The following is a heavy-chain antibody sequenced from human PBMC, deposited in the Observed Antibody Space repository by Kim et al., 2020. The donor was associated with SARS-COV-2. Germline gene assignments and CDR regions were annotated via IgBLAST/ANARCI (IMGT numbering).Heavy chain of an antibody. CDR1: GFTFSSYA. V-gene: IGHV3-23*01. Sequence: GGSLRLSCAASGFTFSSYAMSWVRQAPGKGLEWVSAISGSGGSTYYADSVKGRFTISRDNSKNTLYLQMNSLRAEDTAVYYCAIVGFWSGALSLLYYFDYWGQGTLVTVSS. D-gene: IGHD3-3*01. CDR2: ISGSGGST. CDR3: AIVGFWSGALSLLYYFDY. J-gene: IGHJ4*02.